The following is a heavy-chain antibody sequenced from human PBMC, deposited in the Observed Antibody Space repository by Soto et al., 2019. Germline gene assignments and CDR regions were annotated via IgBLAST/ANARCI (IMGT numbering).Heavy chain of an antibody. Sequence: GRSLRLSCAASGFSLSSYSMNLARQAPGTGLEWVSYISSSNSTIYYADSVKGRFTISRDNAKNSLYLQMNSLRDEDTAVYYCARDDPLDPWGQGSLVTVCS. J-gene: IGHJ5*02. V-gene: IGHV3-48*02. CDR3: ARDDPLDP. CDR2: ISSSNSTI. CDR1: GFSLSSYS.